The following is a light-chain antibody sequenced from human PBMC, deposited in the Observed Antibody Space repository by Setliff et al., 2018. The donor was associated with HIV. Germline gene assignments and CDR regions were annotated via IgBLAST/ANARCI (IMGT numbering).Light chain of an antibody. CDR3: TSYTRDNTITRV. CDR2: EVS. Sequence: QSALTQPASVSGSPGQSITISCTGTSSDVGGYNWVSWYQQHPGKAPKLMIYEVSNRPSGVSNRFSGSKSGSTASLTISGLQAEDEADYYCTSYTRDNTITRVFGTGTKGTVL. V-gene: IGLV2-14*01. J-gene: IGLJ1*01. CDR1: SSDVGGYNW.